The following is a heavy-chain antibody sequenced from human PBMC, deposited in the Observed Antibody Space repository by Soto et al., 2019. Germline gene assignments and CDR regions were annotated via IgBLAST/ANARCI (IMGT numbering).Heavy chain of an antibody. CDR3: AKALGELWFGDLLPDY. Sequence: EVQLLESGGGLVQPGGSLRLSCAASGFTFSDYAMSWVRQAPGKGLEWVSGISGSGGSTYFADSVKGRFTISRDNSKNTLYLELNSLRVEDTATYYCAKALGELWFGDLLPDYWGQGTLVTVSS. J-gene: IGHJ4*02. CDR1: GFTFSDYA. CDR2: ISGSGGST. D-gene: IGHD3-10*01. V-gene: IGHV3-23*01.